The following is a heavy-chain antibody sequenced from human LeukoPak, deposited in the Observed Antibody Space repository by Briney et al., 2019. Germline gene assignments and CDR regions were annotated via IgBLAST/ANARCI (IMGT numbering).Heavy chain of an antibody. D-gene: IGHD3-22*01. CDR3: ARGIRRYYYDSGGYYPLDC. Sequence: SVKVSCKASGGTFSSYAISWVRQAPGQGLEWMGGIIPIFGTANYAQKFQGRVTITADESTSTAYMELRSLRSDDTAVYYCARGIRRYYYDSGGYYPLDCWGQGTLVTVSS. J-gene: IGHJ4*02. CDR2: IIPIFGTA. CDR1: GGTFSSYA. V-gene: IGHV1-69*13.